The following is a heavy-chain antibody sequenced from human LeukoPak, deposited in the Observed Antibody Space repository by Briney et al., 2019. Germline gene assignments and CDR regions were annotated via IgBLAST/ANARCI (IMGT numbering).Heavy chain of an antibody. Sequence: SETLSLTCTVSGGSISSYFWSWIRQPPGKGLEWIGYIYYSGSTYYNPSLKSRVTISVDTSKNQFSLKLSSVTAADTAVYYCARGYVPWFDPWGQGTLVTVSS. D-gene: IGHD3-16*01. CDR1: GGSISSYF. J-gene: IGHJ5*02. V-gene: IGHV4-59*08. CDR3: ARGYVPWFDP. CDR2: IYYSGST.